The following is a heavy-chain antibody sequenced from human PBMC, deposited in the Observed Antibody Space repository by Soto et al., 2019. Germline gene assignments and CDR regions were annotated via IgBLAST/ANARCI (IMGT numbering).Heavy chain of an antibody. J-gene: IGHJ6*02. CDR1: GYSFTSYW. D-gene: IGHD3-3*01. CDR2: IYPGDSDT. V-gene: IGHV5-51*01. Sequence: GESLKISCKGSGYSFTSYWIGWVRQMPGKGLEWMGIIYPGDSDTRYSPSFQGQVTISADKSISTAYLQWSSLKASDTAVYYCARDRGWYYDFWSGYSPDYYYYGMDVWGQGTTVTVSS. CDR3: ARDRGWYYDFWSGYSPDYYYYGMDV.